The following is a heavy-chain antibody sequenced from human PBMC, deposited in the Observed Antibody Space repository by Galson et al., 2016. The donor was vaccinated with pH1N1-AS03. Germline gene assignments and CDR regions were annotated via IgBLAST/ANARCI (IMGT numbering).Heavy chain of an antibody. CDR3: ARHVGGPTTAGGFDQ. CDR2: VFYTGST. D-gene: IGHD1-26*01. CDR1: GGSIGDARYY. Sequence: TLSLTCAVSGGSIGDARYYWGWIRQPPGKGLEWIGNVFYTGSTYYKPSLKSRVTISVDLSKNQFSLKLTSVSASDTAIYYCARHVGGPTTAGGFDQWGQGTL. V-gene: IGHV4-39*01. J-gene: IGHJ4*02.